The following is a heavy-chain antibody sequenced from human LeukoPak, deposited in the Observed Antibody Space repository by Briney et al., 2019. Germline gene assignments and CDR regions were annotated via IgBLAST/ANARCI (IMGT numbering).Heavy chain of an antibody. CDR2: ISSNGGST. CDR1: GFTFSSYT. V-gene: IGHV3-64*01. J-gene: IGHJ6*03. D-gene: IGHD6-13*01. CDR3: AKIPSGGIRYYYYYMDV. Sequence: GGSLRLSCAASGFTFSSYTMHWVRQAPGKGLEYVSAISSNGGSTYYANSVKGRFTISRDNSKNTLYLQMGSLRAEDTAVYYCAKIPSGGIRYYYYYMDVWGKGTTVTVSS.